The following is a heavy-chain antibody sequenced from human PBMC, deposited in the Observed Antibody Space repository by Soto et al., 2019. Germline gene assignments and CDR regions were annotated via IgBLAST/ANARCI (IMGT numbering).Heavy chain of an antibody. V-gene: IGHV4-59*01. Sequence: SETLSLTCTVSGGSISSYYWSWIRQSPGKGLEWIGYIYDSGSTSYNPSLKSRVTISVDTSKNQFSLKLSSVTAADTAVYYCARDNSGYSGYDGYYFDYWGQGTLVTVSS. J-gene: IGHJ4*02. CDR1: GGSISSYY. D-gene: IGHD5-12*01. CDR2: IYDSGST. CDR3: ARDNSGYSGYDGYYFDY.